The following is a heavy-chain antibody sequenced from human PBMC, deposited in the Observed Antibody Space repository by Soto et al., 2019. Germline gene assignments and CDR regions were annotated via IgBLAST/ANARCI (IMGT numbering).Heavy chain of an antibody. CDR2: ISYDGSNK. D-gene: IGHD3-16*02. V-gene: IGHV3-30*18. CDR1: GFTFSSYG. Sequence: QVQLVESGGGVVQPGRSLRLSCEASGFTFSSYGMHWVRQAPGKGLEWVAVISYDGSNKYYADSVKGRFTISRDNSKNTLYLQMNSLRAEDTAVYYCAKEYYDYIWGSYRYPHCFDYWGQGTLVTVSS. CDR3: AKEYYDYIWGSYRYPHCFDY. J-gene: IGHJ4*02.